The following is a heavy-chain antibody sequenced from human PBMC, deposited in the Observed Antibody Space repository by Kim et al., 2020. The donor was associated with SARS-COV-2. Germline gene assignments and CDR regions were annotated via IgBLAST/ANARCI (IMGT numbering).Heavy chain of an antibody. D-gene: IGHD5-18*01. CDR1: GGTFSSYA. J-gene: IGHJ4*02. CDR2: IIPIFGTA. Sequence: SVKVSCKASGGTFSSYAISWVRQAPGQGLEWMGGIIPIFGTANYAQKFQGRVTITADESTSTAYMELSSLRSEDTAVYYCARTNGYGYVAGDYWGQGTLVTVSS. CDR3: ARTNGYGYVAGDY. V-gene: IGHV1-69*13.